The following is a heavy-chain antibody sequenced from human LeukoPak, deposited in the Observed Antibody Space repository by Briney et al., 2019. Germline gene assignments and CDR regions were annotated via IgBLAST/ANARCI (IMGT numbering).Heavy chain of an antibody. CDR1: GVSISRYC. Sequence: PSETLSLTCAVSGVSISRYCWSWIRQNPGKGLQWIAYINYDGETSYDYSLKSRVTISVDTSKSQFSLRLTSVTAADTAIYYCARNTHATTDWPYFDFWGQGAHITVSS. CDR3: ARNTHATTDWPYFDF. J-gene: IGHJ4*02. CDR2: INYDGET. V-gene: IGHV4-59*08. D-gene: IGHD3-9*01.